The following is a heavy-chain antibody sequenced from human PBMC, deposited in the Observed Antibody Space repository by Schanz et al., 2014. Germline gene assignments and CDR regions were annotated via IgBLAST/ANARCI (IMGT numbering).Heavy chain of an antibody. CDR2: ISDDGSHK. V-gene: IGHV3-30*03. D-gene: IGHD6-19*01. Sequence: AQLVESGGGLIQPGGCLRLSCVASGFTVSSNYMSWVRQAPGRGLEWVTVISDDGSHKFYADSAKGRFTISRDDSKNMLYLQMNSLRVEDTAVYYCARDPLTVAAFDFWGQGTLVTVSS. CDR1: GFTVSSNY. CDR3: ARDPLTVAAFDF. J-gene: IGHJ4*02.